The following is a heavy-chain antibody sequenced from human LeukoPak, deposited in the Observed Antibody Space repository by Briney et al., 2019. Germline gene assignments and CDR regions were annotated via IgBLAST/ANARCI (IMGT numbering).Heavy chain of an antibody. D-gene: IGHD4-11*01. CDR1: GFTFSSYG. CDR3: ARESDSNYAFDY. J-gene: IGHJ4*02. V-gene: IGHV3-33*01. CDR2: MWYDGSNK. Sequence: GGSLRLSCAASGFTFSSYGMHWVRQAPGKGLEWVAVMWYDGSNKYYADSVKGRFTISRDNSKNTLYLQMNSLRAEDTAVYYCARESDSNYAFDYWGQGTLVTVSS.